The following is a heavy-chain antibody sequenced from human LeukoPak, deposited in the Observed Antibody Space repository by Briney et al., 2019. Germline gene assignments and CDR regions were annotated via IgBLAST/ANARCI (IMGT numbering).Heavy chain of an antibody. CDR2: ISAYNGNT. Sequence: ASVKVSCKASAYTFPSYGISWVRQAPGQGLEWMGWISAYNGNTNYAQKLQGRVTMTTDTSTSTAYMELRSLRSDDTAVYYCARDGVRDGYNSKFYYFDYWGQGTLVTVSS. CDR3: ARDGVRDGYNSKFYYFDY. J-gene: IGHJ4*02. CDR1: AYTFPSYG. V-gene: IGHV1-18*01. D-gene: IGHD5-24*01.